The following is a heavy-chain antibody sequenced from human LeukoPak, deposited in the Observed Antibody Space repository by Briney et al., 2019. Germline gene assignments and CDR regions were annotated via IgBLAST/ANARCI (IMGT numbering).Heavy chain of an antibody. J-gene: IGHJ6*04. CDR2: IYSSGST. CDR3: ARDRKYYYHMDV. D-gene: IGHD1-14*01. CDR1: GGSITTSTYY. Sequence: SSQTLSLTCAVSGGSITTSTYYWAWIRQPPGKGLEWIGSIYSSGSTYYNPSLKSRVTISVDTSKNQFSLNLSPVTAADTAVYYCARDRKYYYHMDVWGKGTTVTVSS. V-gene: IGHV4-39*07.